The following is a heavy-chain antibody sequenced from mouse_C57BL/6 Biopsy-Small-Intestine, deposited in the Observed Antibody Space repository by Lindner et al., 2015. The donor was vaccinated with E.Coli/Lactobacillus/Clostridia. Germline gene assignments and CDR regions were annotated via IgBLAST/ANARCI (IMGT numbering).Heavy chain of an antibody. CDR2: LNPNNGDT. V-gene: IGHV1-22*01. CDR3: ARWDYGTRYDWHLDV. CDR1: GYTFTDYN. Sequence: VQLQESGPELVKPGASVKMSCRPSGYTFTDYNMHWMKQSHGKSLEWIGYLNPNNGDTTYNQNFKGKATLTADKSSSTAYMQLSSLTSEDSAVYFCARWDYGTRYDWHLDVWGTGTTVTVSS. J-gene: IGHJ1*03. D-gene: IGHD1-1*01.